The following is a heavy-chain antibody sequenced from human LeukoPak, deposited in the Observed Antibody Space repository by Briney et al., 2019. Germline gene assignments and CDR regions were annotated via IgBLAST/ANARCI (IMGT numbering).Heavy chain of an antibody. D-gene: IGHD3-22*01. V-gene: IGHV4-34*01. J-gene: IGHJ3*02. CDR3: ARGRVRAYYYDSSGYAPAFDI. CDR1: GGSFSGYY. Sequence: PSETLSLTCAVYGGSFSGYYWSWIRQPPGKGLEWIGEINHSGSTNYNPSLKSRVTISVDTSKNQFSLKLSSVTAADTAVYYCARGRVRAYYYDSSGYAPAFDIWGQGTMVTVSS. CDR2: INHSGST.